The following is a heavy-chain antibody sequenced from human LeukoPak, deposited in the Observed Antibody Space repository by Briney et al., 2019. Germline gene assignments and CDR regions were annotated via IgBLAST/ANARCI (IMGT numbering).Heavy chain of an antibody. D-gene: IGHD3-16*01. CDR1: GGSFSDYY. J-gene: IGHJ4*02. V-gene: IGHV4-34*01. CDR3: ASRASKRPLGY. Sequence: SETLSLTCAVSGGSFSDYYWNWIRQSPGKGLEWIGEINHSGNTEFNPSLEGRVTISVDTSKSQFSLKMSSMTAADTAVYWCASRASKRPLGYWGQGTLVTVSS. CDR2: INHSGNT.